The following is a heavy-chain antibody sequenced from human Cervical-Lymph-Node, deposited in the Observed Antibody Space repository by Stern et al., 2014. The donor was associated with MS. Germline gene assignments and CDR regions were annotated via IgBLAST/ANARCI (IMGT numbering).Heavy chain of an antibody. CDR3: AKSSSPSHYYYYGMDV. Sequence: VQLVESGGGVVQPGRSLRLSWAASGFTFSSYGMHWVRQAPGQGLEWEAVISYDGSNKYYADSVKGRFTISRDNSKNTLYLQMNSLRAEDTAVYYCAKSSSPSHYYYYGMDVWGQGTTVTVSS. CDR1: GFTFSSYG. V-gene: IGHV3-30*18. CDR2: ISYDGSNK. D-gene: IGHD6-6*01. J-gene: IGHJ6*02.